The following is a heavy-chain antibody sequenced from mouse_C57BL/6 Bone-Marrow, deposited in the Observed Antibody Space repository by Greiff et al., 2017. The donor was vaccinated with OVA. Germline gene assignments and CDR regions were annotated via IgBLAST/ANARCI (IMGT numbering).Heavy chain of an antibody. CDR3: RRYGNYWYFDV. J-gene: IGHJ1*03. V-gene: IGHV11-2*01. CDR1: GFTFSGFW. Sequence: EVQLVETGGGLVQPGGSRGLSCEGSGFTFSGFWMSWVRQTPGKTLEWIGDINSDGSAINSAPSITDRFTIFRDNDKTTLDLQMSNVRSEETATYFCRRYGNYWYFDVWGTGTTVTVSS. CDR2: INSDGSAI. D-gene: IGHD2-1*01.